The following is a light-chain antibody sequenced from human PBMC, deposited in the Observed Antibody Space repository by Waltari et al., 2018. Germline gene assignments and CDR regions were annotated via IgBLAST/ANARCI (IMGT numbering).Light chain of an antibody. CDR3: CSYAGSAIWV. CDR2: EDN. J-gene: IGLJ3*02. Sequence: QSALTQPASVSGSPGPSITISCTGTSSDVGSYNLFSWYQQHPGKAPKLMIYEDNKRPSGGSNRFSGSKSGNTASLTISGLQAEDEADYYCCSYAGSAIWVFGGGTKLTVL. CDR1: SSDVGSYNL. V-gene: IGLV2-23*01.